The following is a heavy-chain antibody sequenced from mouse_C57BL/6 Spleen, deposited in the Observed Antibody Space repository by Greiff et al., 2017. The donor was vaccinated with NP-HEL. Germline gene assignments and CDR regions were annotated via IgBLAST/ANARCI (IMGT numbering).Heavy chain of an antibody. CDR1: GYTFTGYW. V-gene: IGHV1-9*01. J-gene: IGHJ4*01. CDR2: ILPGSGST. CDR3: ARSPYYYGSSEDYAMDY. Sequence: QVQLQQSGAELMKPGVSVKLSCKATGYTFTGYWIEWVKQRPGHGLEWIGEILPGSGSTNYNEKFKGKATFTADTSSNTAYMQLSSLTTEDSAIYYCARSPYYYGSSEDYAMDYWGQGTSVTVSS. D-gene: IGHD1-1*01.